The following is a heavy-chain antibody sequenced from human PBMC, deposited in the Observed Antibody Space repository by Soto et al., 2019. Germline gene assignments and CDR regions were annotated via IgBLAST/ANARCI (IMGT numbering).Heavy chain of an antibody. CDR3: AKETHSSGYGSYFDY. V-gene: IGHV3-30*18. Sequence: GGSLRLSCAASGFTFSNYGMHWVRQAPGKGLEWVAVISKDGSTKYDADSVKGRFTISRDNSKNTLYLQMNSLRAEDTAVYYCAKETHSSGYGSYFDYWGPGTLVTVSS. J-gene: IGHJ4*02. D-gene: IGHD3-22*01. CDR2: ISKDGSTK. CDR1: GFTFSNYG.